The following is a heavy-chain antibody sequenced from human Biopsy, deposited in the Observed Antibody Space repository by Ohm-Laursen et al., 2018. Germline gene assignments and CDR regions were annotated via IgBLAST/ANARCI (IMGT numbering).Heavy chain of an antibody. J-gene: IGHJ4*02. V-gene: IGHV4-59*12. CDR3: ARDRGQNYFDY. CDR2: IYYNGNT. Sequence: GTLSLTCTVSGDSISSYYWSWIRQHPGKGLEWIGYIYYNGNTNYNPSLKSRVSMSVDTSKNQFSLKLSSVTVADTAVYFCARDRGQNYFDYWGQGIPVTVSS. CDR1: GDSISSYY.